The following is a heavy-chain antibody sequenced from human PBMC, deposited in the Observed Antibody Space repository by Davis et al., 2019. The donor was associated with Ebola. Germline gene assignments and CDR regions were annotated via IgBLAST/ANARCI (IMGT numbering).Heavy chain of an antibody. CDR3: GRDGYEHCGNREGCWETRFDS. Sequence: PGGSLRLSCAASGFTFSSYAINWVRQAPGRGLEWVSATSISGSTYYADSVKGRFTISRDNSKNMLYLQMDNLRPEDTAVYYCGRDGYEHCGNREGCWETRFDSWGQGVLVTVTS. CDR2: TSISGST. CDR1: GFTFSSYA. V-gene: IGHV3-23*01. J-gene: IGHJ4*02. D-gene: IGHD2-2*03.